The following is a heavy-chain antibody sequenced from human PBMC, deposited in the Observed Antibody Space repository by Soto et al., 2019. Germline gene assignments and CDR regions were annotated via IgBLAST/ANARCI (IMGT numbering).Heavy chain of an antibody. J-gene: IGHJ6*04. V-gene: IGHV3-66*01. CDR1: GFTVSSKY. Sequence: GGSLRLSCAASGFTVSSKYMSCVRQAPGKGLEWVSLIQSGGPTYYADSVKGRFTISRDTSENTLHLQMDSLRAEDTAVYYCARDDVRGDGGRCYGVPLDFWGKGTTVTVSS. CDR2: IQSGGPT. D-gene: IGHD2-15*01. CDR3: ARDDVRGDGGRCYGVPLDF.